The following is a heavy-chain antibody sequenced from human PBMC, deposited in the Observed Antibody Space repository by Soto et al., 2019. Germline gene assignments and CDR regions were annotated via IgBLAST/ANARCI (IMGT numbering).Heavy chain of an antibody. CDR2: INPSDGST. V-gene: IGHV1-46*01. J-gene: IGHJ4*02. CDR3: AREDGGGGRRHDF. CDR1: GYTFAMHY. D-gene: IGHD2-15*01. Sequence: QGQLVHSGAEVKKPGASVKISCKTSGYTFAMHYIHWVRQVPGQGLEWMGMINPSDGSTSYVQKFQGRVTMTSDTSATTVFLNMSRLTSHDTAVFSCAREDGGGGRRHDFWGQGTRVTVSS.